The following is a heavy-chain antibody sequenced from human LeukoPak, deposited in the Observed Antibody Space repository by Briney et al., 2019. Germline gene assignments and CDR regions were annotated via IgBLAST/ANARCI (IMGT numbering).Heavy chain of an antibody. CDR3: ARGEYYYDGGY. D-gene: IGHD3-22*01. V-gene: IGHV3-7*03. J-gene: IGHJ4*02. CDR2: INHNGNVN. CDR1: GFTFSSYW. Sequence: GGSLRLSCAASGFTFSSYWMNWARQAPGKGLEWVASINHNGNVNYYVDSVKGRFTISRDNAKNSLYLQMNSLRGEDTAVYYCARGEYYYDGGYWGQGTLVTVSS.